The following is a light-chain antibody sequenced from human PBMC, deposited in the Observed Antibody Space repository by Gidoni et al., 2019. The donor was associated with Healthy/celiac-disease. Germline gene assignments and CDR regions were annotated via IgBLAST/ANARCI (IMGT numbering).Light chain of an antibody. CDR3: QQYGSSST. Sequence: EIVLTQSPGTLSLSPGERATLSCRASQSVSSSYLAWYQQKPGQAPRLLIYGASSRATGIPDRFSGSGSGTDFTLTISRLEPEDFAVYYCQQYGSSSTFXXXTKVEIK. J-gene: IGKJ1*01. V-gene: IGKV3-20*01. CDR1: QSVSSSY. CDR2: GAS.